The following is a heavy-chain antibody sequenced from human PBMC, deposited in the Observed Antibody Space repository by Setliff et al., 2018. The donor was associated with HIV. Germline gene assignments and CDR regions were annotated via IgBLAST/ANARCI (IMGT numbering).Heavy chain of an antibody. V-gene: IGHV1-69*10. CDR2: IMPVLGMP. CDR3: ARDRRARDDQIGGLYYFDR. D-gene: IGHD2-15*01. CDR1: GGILS. Sequence: SVKVSCKASGGILSISWVRQAPGQGLEWMGGIMPVLGMPNYAQNFQGRVTITADTSTTTVYMELSSLRSEDTAVYYCARDRRARDDQIGGLYYFDRWGQGTLVTVSS. J-gene: IGHJ4*02.